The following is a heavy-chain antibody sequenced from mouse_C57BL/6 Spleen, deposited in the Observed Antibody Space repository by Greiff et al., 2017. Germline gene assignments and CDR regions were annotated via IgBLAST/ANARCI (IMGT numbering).Heavy chain of an antibody. CDR1: GYSITSGYY. V-gene: IGHV3-6*01. Sequence: EVQLQESGPGLVKPSQSLSLTCSVTGYSITSGYYWNWIRQFPGNKLEWMGYISYDGSNNYNPSLKNRISITRDTSKNQVFLKLNSVTTEDTATYYCARDRGYFDVWGTGTTVTVSS. D-gene: IGHD3-3*01. CDR2: ISYDGSN. CDR3: ARDRGYFDV. J-gene: IGHJ1*03.